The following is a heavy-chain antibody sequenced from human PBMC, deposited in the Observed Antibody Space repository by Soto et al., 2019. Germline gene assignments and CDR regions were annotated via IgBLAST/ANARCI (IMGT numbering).Heavy chain of an antibody. Sequence: EVQLLESGGGLVQPGGSLRLSCTASGFTFSSHAMSWVRQAPGKGLEWVSAISGGGGSTYYADSVKGRFTISRDNSKNTLYLQMSSLRAEDTALYYCAKENIVVVTSGDFDNWGQGTLVTVSS. CDR2: ISGGGGST. J-gene: IGHJ4*02. D-gene: IGHD2-21*02. CDR1: GFTFSSHA. V-gene: IGHV3-23*01. CDR3: AKENIVVVTSGDFDN.